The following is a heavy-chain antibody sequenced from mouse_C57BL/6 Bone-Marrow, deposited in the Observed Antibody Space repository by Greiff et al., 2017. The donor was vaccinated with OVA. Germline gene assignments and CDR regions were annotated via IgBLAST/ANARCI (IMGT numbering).Heavy chain of an antibody. CDR3: ARGLRRRAWFAY. V-gene: IGHV1-22*01. D-gene: IGHD2-2*01. CDR1: GYTFTDYN. Sequence: EVQLQQSGPELVKPGASVKMSCKASGYTFTDYNMHWVKQSHGKSLEWIGYINPNNGGTSYNQKFKGKATLTVNKSSSTAYMELRSLTSEDSAVYYCARGLRRRAWFAYWGQGTLVTVSA. CDR2: INPNNGGT. J-gene: IGHJ3*01.